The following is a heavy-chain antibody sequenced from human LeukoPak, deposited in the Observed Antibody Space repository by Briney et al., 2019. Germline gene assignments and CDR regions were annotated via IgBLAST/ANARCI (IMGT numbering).Heavy chain of an antibody. J-gene: IGHJ4*02. D-gene: IGHD3-22*01. Sequence: GESLKISCKGSGYTFPNYWIGWVRQMPGKGLEWMGIIYPGDSNTRYSSSFQGQVTISADKSISTTYLQWSSLKASDTAKYYCAGFAYGSDYSPGHYWGQGPLVTVSS. CDR3: AGFAYGSDYSPGHY. V-gene: IGHV5-51*01. CDR2: IYPGDSNT. CDR1: GYTFPNYW.